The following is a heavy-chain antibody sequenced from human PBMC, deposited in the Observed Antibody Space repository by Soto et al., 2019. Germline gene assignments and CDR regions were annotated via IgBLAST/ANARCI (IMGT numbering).Heavy chain of an antibody. CDR2: ISSSGSTI. D-gene: IGHD2-2*01. Sequence: SCAASGFTFSSYEMNWVRQAPGKGLEWVSYISSSGSTIYYADSVKGRFTISRDNAKNSLYLQMNSLRAEDTAVYYCARESYCSSTSCHDAFDIWGQGTMVTVSS. CDR1: GFTFSSYE. V-gene: IGHV3-48*03. J-gene: IGHJ3*02. CDR3: ARESYCSSTSCHDAFDI.